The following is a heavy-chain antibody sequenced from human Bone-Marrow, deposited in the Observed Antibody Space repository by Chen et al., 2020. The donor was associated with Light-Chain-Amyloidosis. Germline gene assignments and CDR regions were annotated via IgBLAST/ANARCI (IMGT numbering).Heavy chain of an antibody. J-gene: IGHJ4*02. Sequence: EVQLEQSGPEVKKPGESLKISCKGSGYTFPNYWIGWVRQMPGKGLEWMGVIYPDYSDARDSPSFEGQVTISADKSITTAYLQWRSLKASDTAMYYCARRRDVYNFDYWGQGTLVTVSS. CDR2: IYPDYSDA. CDR3: ARRRDVYNFDY. D-gene: IGHD4-4*01. V-gene: IGHV5-51*01. CDR1: GYTFPNYW.